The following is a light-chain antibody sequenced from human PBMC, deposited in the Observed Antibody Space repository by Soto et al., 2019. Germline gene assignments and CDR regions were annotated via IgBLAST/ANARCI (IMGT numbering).Light chain of an antibody. Sequence: EIVLTQSPATLSLSPGERATLSCRASQSVSSYLAWYQQKPGQAPRLLIYDASNRATGIPARFSGSGSGTDFTLTISSLEPEDFAVYYCQQRSNWPLYTFGQGTKVYIK. CDR3: QQRSNWPLYT. CDR1: QSVSSY. J-gene: IGKJ2*01. V-gene: IGKV3-11*01. CDR2: DAS.